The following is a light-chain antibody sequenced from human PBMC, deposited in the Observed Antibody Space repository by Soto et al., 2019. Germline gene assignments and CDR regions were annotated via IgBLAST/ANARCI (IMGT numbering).Light chain of an antibody. Sequence: DIQMTQSPSTLSASVGDRVTITCRASQSISSRLAWYQQKPGKAPQFLIYDGSSLESGVTSRFSGSGSGTEFSLTISSLQPDDSATYYCQQYSSYNTFGQGTKLEIK. J-gene: IGKJ2*01. CDR3: QQYSSYNT. V-gene: IGKV1-5*01. CDR2: DGS. CDR1: QSISSR.